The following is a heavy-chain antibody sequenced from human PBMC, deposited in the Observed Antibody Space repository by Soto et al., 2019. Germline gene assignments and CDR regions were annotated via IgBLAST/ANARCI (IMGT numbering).Heavy chain of an antibody. CDR1: GYTFTDYG. CDR3: ARDAQYSSRWHPIDY. CDR2: THTYNGNT. J-gene: IGHJ4*02. V-gene: IGHV1-18*01. Sequence: QVQLVQSGAEVKKPGASVKVYCKASGYTFTDYGISWVRQAPGQGLEWLGWTHTYNGNTNYAQKVQGRVTMTTDSSTSTAYMELRSLRSDDTAVYYCARDAQYSSRWHPIDYWGQGTLVTVSS. D-gene: IGHD6-19*01.